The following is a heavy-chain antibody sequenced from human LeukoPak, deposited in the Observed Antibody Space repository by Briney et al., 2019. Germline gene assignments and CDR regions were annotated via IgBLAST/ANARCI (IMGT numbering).Heavy chain of an antibody. J-gene: IGHJ4*02. CDR2: INTDGSGT. CDR3: TRNFYYGHDY. CDR1: GFTFSGYS. V-gene: IGHV3-74*01. Sequence: QPGGSLRLSCAASGFTFSGYSMHRVRQAPGKGLVWVSRINTDGSGTTYADSVKGRFTISRDNAKNTLYLQMSSLRGEDTAVYFCTRNFYYGHDYWGQGTLVTVSS. D-gene: IGHD3-10*01.